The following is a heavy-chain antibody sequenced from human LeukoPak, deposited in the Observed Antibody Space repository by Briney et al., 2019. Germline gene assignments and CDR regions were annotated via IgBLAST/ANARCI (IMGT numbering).Heavy chain of an antibody. CDR3: ARSRRSSSITMVRGAPYYYYYYMDV. CDR2: IYYSGST. V-gene: IGHV4-39*01. Sequence: SETLSLTCTVSGGSISSSSYYWGWIRQPPGKGLEWIGSIYYSGSTYYNPSLKSRVTISVDTSKNQFSLKLSSVTAADTAVYYCARSRRSSSITMVRGAPYYYYYYMDVWGKGTTVTISS. D-gene: IGHD3-10*01. CDR1: GGSISSSSYY. J-gene: IGHJ6*03.